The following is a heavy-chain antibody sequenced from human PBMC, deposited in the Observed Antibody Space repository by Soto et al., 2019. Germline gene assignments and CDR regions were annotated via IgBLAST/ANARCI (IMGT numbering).Heavy chain of an antibody. CDR1: AFTISSNY. J-gene: IGHJ6*03. D-gene: IGHD6-6*01. Sequence: EVQLVESGGGLVQPGGSLRLSCAASAFTISSNYMSWVRQAPGKGLEWVSVIYSVGNAYYSDSVKGRFTISRANSKNTVFLQMNSLRAEDTAVYYCARATLTARENYYMDVWGKGTTVTVSS. CDR3: ARATLTARENYYMDV. V-gene: IGHV3-66*01. CDR2: IYSVGNA.